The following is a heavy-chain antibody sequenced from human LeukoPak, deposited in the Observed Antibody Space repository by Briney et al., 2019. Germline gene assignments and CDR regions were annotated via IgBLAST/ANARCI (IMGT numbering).Heavy chain of an antibody. D-gene: IGHD3-3*01. CDR1: GGSISSSSYY. Sequence: SETLSLTCTVSGGSISSSSYYWGWIRQPPGKGLEWIGSIYYSGSTYYNPSLKSRVTISVDTSKNQFSLKLSSVTAADTAVYYCARHPEGDFWSGLKGNWFDPWGQGTLVTVSS. J-gene: IGHJ5*02. CDR3: ARHPEGDFWSGLKGNWFDP. V-gene: IGHV4-39*01. CDR2: IYYSGST.